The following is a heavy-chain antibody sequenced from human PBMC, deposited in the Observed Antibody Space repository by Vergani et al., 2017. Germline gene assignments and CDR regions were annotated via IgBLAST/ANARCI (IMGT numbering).Heavy chain of an antibody. J-gene: IGHJ3*02. Sequence: QVQLQESGPGLVKPSQTLSLTCTVSGGSISSGSYYWSWIRQPAGKGLEWIGRIYTSGSTNYNPSLKSRVTISVDTSKNQFSLKLSSVTAADTAVYYCAKTXYDILTGYPLPFDIWGQGTMVTVSS. V-gene: IGHV4-61*02. D-gene: IGHD3-9*01. CDR3: AKTXYDILTGYPLPFDI. CDR2: IYTSGST. CDR1: GGSISSGSYY.